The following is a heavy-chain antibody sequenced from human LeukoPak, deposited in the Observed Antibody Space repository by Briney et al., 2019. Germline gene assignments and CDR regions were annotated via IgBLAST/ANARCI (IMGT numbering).Heavy chain of an antibody. Sequence: PSETLSLTCAVSGGSISSGGYYWSWIRQPPGKGLEWIGYIYHSGSTYYNPSLKSRVTISVDRSKNQFSLKLSSVTAADMAVYYCARVPYYDSSGYYYGGAFDIWGQGTMVTVSS. CDR2: IYHSGST. CDR3: ARVPYYDSSGYYYGGAFDI. CDR1: GGSISSGGYY. D-gene: IGHD3-22*01. J-gene: IGHJ3*02. V-gene: IGHV4-30-2*01.